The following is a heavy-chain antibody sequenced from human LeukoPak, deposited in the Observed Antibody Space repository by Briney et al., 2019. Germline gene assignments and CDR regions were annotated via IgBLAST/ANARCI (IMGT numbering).Heavy chain of an antibody. J-gene: IGHJ6*02. D-gene: IGHD3-10*01. CDR2: IYYSGST. V-gene: IGHV4-59*08. CDR3: ARQRFGELLGYYYCMDV. CDR1: VRSLRGYY. Sequence: SDTLSLTCTVSVRSLRGYYGSWIRQAPGKGLEDIGYIYYSGSTNYNPSFKSRVTILVDTSKNQFSLKMSSVTAADTAVYYCARQRFGELLGYYYCMDVWAQGTTVTVSS.